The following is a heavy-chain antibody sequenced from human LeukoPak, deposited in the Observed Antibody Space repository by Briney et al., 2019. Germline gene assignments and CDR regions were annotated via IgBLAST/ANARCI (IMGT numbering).Heavy chain of an antibody. J-gene: IGHJ3*02. CDR3: ARPYGGKGVAI. CDR2: INHSGST. Sequence: PSETLSLTCAVYGGSFSGYYWSWIRQPPGKGLEWIGEINHSGSTNYNPSLKSRVNISVDTSTNQFSLKLSSVTAADTAVYYCARPYGGKGVAIWGQGTMVTVSS. V-gene: IGHV4-34*01. D-gene: IGHD4-23*01. CDR1: GGSFSGYY.